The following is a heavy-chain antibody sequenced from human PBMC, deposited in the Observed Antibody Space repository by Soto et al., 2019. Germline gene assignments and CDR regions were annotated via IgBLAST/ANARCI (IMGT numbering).Heavy chain of an antibody. CDR2: INHSGST. CDR1: GGSFSGYY. J-gene: IGHJ6*02. V-gene: IGHV4-34*01. D-gene: IGHD4-17*01. Sequence: SETLSLTCAVYGGSFSGYYWNWIRQPPGKGLEWIGEINHSGSTNYNPSLKSRVTVSVDTSKNQFSLKLSSVTAADTAVYYCVRLKTTSGMDVFGQRAAVPVS. CDR3: VRLKTTSGMDV.